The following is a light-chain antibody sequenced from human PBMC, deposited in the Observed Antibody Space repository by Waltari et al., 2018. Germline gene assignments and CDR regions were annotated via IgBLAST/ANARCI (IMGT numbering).Light chain of an antibody. CDR2: DAS. J-gene: IGKJ4*01. CDR1: QRVSSS. CDR3: QQRSNWPLT. Sequence: EIVLTQSPATLSLSPGERATLSCRASQRVSSSLAWYQQNPGQAPRLLIYDASNRATGVPARFSGSGSGTDFTLTISSLEPEDFAIYYCQQRSNWPLTFGGGTKVEIK. V-gene: IGKV3-11*01.